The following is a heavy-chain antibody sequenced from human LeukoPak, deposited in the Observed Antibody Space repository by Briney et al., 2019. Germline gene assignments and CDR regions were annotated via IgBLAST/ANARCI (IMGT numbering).Heavy chain of an antibody. J-gene: IGHJ6*02. CDR3: AKDPGCSSTSCAARGMDV. D-gene: IGHD2-2*01. Sequence: GGSLRLSCAASGFTFSSYGMHWVRQAPGKGLEWVAVISYDGSNKYYADSVKGRFTISRDNSKNTLYLQMNSLRAEDTAVYCCAKDPGCSSTSCAARGMDVWGQGTTVTVSS. CDR2: ISYDGSNK. CDR1: GFTFSSYG. V-gene: IGHV3-30*18.